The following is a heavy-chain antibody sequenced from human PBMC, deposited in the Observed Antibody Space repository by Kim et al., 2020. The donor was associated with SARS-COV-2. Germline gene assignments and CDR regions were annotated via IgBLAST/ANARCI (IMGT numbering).Heavy chain of an antibody. CDR2: IYYRSSWYN. CDR3: AFEYRSSSEVLWFHYGMDV. D-gene: IGHD6-6*01. Sequence: SQTLSLTCAISGDSVSSNSVAWNWIRQSPSRGLEWLGRIYYRSSWYNDYAVSVKGRITVNPGTSKNQFSLQLNSVTPEDTGVYYCAFEYRSSSEVLWFHYGMDVWGQGTTVTVSS. CDR1: GDSVSSNSVA. V-gene: IGHV6-1*01. J-gene: IGHJ6*02.